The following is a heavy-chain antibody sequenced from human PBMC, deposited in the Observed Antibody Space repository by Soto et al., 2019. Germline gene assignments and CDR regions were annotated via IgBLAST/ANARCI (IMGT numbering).Heavy chain of an antibody. D-gene: IGHD3-10*01. V-gene: IGHV4-59*01. CDR1: GYSILSYY. Sequence: SETLSLTCTVSGYSILSYYWSWIRQPPGKGLEWIGYIYYSGSTNYNPSLKSRVTISVDTSKNQFSLKLSSVTAADTAVYYCARVWGGAFDICGQGRMVT. CDR3: ARVWGGAFDI. CDR2: IYYSGST. J-gene: IGHJ3*02.